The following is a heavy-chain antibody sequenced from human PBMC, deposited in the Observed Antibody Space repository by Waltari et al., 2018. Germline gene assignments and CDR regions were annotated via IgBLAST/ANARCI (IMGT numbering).Heavy chain of an antibody. J-gene: IGHJ4*02. V-gene: IGHV3-7*04. CDR1: GFTLRSIW. CDR2: INQDGGET. D-gene: IGHD6-19*01. CDR3: ARDRGWNTLDY. Sequence: EVQLVESGGGLVEPEGSLRLSCAASGFTLRSIWLAWVRQAPGRGLDWVANINQDGGETYYVDSVRVLFTISRDNARNSLYLQMDSLRDEDTALYYCARDRGWNTLDYWGQGTLVTVSS.